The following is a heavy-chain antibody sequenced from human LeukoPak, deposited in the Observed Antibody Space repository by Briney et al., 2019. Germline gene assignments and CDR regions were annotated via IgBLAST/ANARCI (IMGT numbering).Heavy chain of an antibody. Sequence: ASVKVSCKASGYTFTSYSISWVRQAPGQGLEWMGWISAYNGNTNYAQKLQGRVTMTTDTSTSTAYMELRSLRSDDTAVYYRARVDPYCSSTSCYTRSASGPTLDSGAPLSDAFDIWGQGTMVTVSS. J-gene: IGHJ3*02. CDR1: GYTFTSYS. V-gene: IGHV1-18*01. CDR2: ISAYNGNT. D-gene: IGHD2-2*02. CDR3: ARVDPYCSSTSCYTRSASGPTLDSGAPLSDAFDI.